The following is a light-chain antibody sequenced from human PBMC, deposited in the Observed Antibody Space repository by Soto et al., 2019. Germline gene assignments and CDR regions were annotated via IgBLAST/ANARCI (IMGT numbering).Light chain of an antibody. CDR2: GAS. CDR3: QQYATSPRT. V-gene: IGKV3-20*01. CDR1: QSVSNAY. J-gene: IGKJ1*01. Sequence: DIVLTQSPGTLSLSPGDRATLSCTASQSVSNAYVAWYQQQPGQAPRLLISGASFRAAGISDRFSGSGSGTAFTLTISRLEPEDFAVYYCQQYATSPRTFGQGTKVDIK.